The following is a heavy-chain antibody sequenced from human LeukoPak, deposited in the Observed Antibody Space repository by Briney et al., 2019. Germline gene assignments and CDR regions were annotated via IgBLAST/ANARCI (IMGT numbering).Heavy chain of an antibody. V-gene: IGHV4-4*02. D-gene: IGHD5-12*01. Sequence: SGTLSLTCAVSGGSISSSNWWSWVRQPPGKGLEWIGDIYHSGTTNYNPSLESRVSISVDKSKNQFSLKLSSVTAADTAVYYCARAGGSGYDQFDYWGQGTLVTVSS. CDR3: ARAGGSGYDQFDY. J-gene: IGHJ4*02. CDR2: IYHSGTT. CDR1: GGSISSSNW.